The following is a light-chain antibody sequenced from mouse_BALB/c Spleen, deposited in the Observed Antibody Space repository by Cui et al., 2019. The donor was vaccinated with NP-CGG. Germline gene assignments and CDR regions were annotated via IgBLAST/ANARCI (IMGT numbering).Light chain of an antibody. Sequence: QAVVTQESALTTSPGETVTITCRSSTGAVTTSNYANWVQEKPDHLFTGLIGGTNNRAPGVSARFTGSLLGDKAALTITGAQTEDEAIYFCALWYSNHWVFGGGTKLTVL. CDR3: ALWYSNHWV. J-gene: IGLJ1*01. CDR1: TGAVTTSNY. V-gene: IGLV1*01. CDR2: GTN.